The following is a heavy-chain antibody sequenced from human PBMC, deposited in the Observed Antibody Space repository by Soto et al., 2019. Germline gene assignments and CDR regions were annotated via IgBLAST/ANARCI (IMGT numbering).Heavy chain of an antibody. CDR3: AGGKKINWFDP. Sequence: SETLSLTCTVSGGSISSGDYYWSWIRQPPGKGLEWIGYIYYSGSTYYNPSLKSRVTISVDTSKNQFSLKLSSVTAADTAVYYCAGGKKINWFDPWGQGTLVTVFS. D-gene: IGHD2-15*01. CDR2: IYYSGST. V-gene: IGHV4-30-4*01. J-gene: IGHJ5*02. CDR1: GGSISSGDYY.